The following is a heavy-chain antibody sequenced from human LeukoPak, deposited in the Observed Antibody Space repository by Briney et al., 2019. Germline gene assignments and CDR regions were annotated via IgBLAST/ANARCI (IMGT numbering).Heavy chain of an antibody. CDR1: GYTFTSYD. D-gene: IGHD3-9*01. CDR2: MNPNSGNT. CDR3: ARGGPSSPPRKYPTGWFDP. J-gene: IGHJ5*02. V-gene: IGHV1-8*01. Sequence: ASVTVSRKASGYTFTSYDINWVRQATGKGLEWIGWMNPNSGNTGYAQKLQGRVTITRNTSISTAYMELSSLRSEDTAVYYCARGGPSSPPRKYPTGWFDPWGQGTPVTVSS.